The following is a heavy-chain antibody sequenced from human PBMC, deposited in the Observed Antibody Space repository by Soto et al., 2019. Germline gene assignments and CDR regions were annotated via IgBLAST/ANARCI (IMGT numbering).Heavy chain of an antibody. Sequence: QLQLQESGSGLVKPSQTLSLTCAVSGGSISSGGYSWSWIRQPPGKGLEWIGYIYHSGSTYYNPSLTGRVTISVDRSKNQFSLKLSSVTAADTAVYYCARTYYYGSGRPYTDAFDIWGQGTMVTVSS. CDR2: IYHSGST. V-gene: IGHV4-30-2*01. CDR1: GGSISSGGYS. J-gene: IGHJ3*02. CDR3: ARTYYYGSGRPYTDAFDI. D-gene: IGHD3-10*01.